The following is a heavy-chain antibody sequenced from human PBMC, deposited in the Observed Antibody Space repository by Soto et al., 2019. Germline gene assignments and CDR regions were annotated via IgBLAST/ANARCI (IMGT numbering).Heavy chain of an antibody. J-gene: IGHJ4*02. CDR1: GYNFTTYW. Sequence: GESLKISCKGSGYNFTTYWITWLRQMPGKGLEWMGIIYTGDSDTRYSPSFQGQVTISADQSLSTAYLQWSSLKAPDTAMYYCARRRFGYCDRLLDYFDYWGQGTLVNVSS. V-gene: IGHV5-51*01. CDR3: ARRRFGYCDRLLDYFDY. CDR2: IYTGDSDT. D-gene: IGHD3-9*01.